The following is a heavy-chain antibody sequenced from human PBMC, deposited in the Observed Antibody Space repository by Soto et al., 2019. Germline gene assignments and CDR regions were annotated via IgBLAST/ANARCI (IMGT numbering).Heavy chain of an antibody. CDR3: AKRERWPASGPY. CDR2: ISGSGDNT. V-gene: IGHV3-23*04. D-gene: IGHD4-17*01. J-gene: IGHJ4*02. CDR1: GFTFSSYS. Sequence: VQLVESGGGVVQPGRSLRLSCAASGFTFSSYSMTWVRQAPGKGLEWVSDISGSGDNTYYADSVKGRFTISRDNSKNTVDLQMNSLRAEDTALYYCAKRERWPASGPYWGQGTLVTVSS.